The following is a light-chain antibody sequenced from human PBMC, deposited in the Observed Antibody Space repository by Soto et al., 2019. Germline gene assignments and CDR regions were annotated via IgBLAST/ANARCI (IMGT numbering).Light chain of an antibody. J-gene: IGKJ1*01. Sequence: DIQMTQSPSSLSASVGDRVTITCRASQSISSYLNWYQQKPGKAPELLIYAASSLQSGVPSRFSGSRSGTDFTLTISSLQPEDFATYYCQQTYSTPRTFGQGTKVEIK. CDR2: AAS. V-gene: IGKV1-39*01. CDR3: QQTYSTPRT. CDR1: QSISSY.